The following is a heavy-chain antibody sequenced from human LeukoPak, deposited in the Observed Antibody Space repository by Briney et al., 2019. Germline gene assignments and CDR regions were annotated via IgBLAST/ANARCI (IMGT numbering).Heavy chain of an antibody. CDR1: GVSISSGGYS. CDR2: IYHSGST. Sequence: PSQTLSLTCAVSGVSISSGGYSWSWIRQPPGKGLEWIGYIYHSGSTYYNPSLKSRVTISVDRSKNQFSLKLSSVTAADTAVYYCARAEPGAAPFDYWGQGTLVTVSS. CDR3: ARAEPGAAPFDY. D-gene: IGHD4/OR15-4a*01. J-gene: IGHJ4*02. V-gene: IGHV4-30-2*01.